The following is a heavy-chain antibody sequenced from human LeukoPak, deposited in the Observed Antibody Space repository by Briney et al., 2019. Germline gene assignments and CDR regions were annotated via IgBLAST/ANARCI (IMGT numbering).Heavy chain of an antibody. CDR2: ISAYNGNT. D-gene: IGHD3-3*01. Sequence: GASVKVSCKASGYTFTSYGISWVRQAPGQGLEWMGWISAYNGNTNYAQKFQGRVTMTRDTSTSTVYMELSSLRSEDTAVYYCAGGPGFLIDCWGQGTLVTVSS. CDR1: GYTFTSYG. V-gene: IGHV1-18*01. J-gene: IGHJ4*02. CDR3: AGGPGFLIDC.